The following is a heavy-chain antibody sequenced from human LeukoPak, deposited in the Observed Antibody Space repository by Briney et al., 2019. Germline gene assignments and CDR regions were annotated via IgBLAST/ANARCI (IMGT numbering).Heavy chain of an antibody. CDR2: ISGSGGST. V-gene: IGHV3-23*01. CDR1: GLTFSSYA. D-gene: IGHD6-19*01. CDR3: AKDSHSSGRRGAFDI. J-gene: IGHJ3*02. Sequence: GGSLRLSCAASGLTFSSYAMSWVRQAPGKGLEWVSAISGSGGSTYYADSVKGRFTISRDNSKNTLYLQMNSLRAEDTAVYYCAKDSHSSGRRGAFDIWGQGTMVTVSS.